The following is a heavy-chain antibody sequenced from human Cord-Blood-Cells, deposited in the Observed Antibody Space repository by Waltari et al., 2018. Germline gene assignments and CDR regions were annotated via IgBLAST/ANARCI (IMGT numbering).Heavy chain of an antibody. V-gene: IGHV1-8*01. CDR1: GYTFTSYD. D-gene: IGHD6-6*01. CDR3: ASQVSDSSSEDY. CDR2: MNPNRGNT. Sequence: QVQLVQSGAEVKKPGASVKVSCKASGYTFTSYDINWVRQATGQGLEWMGWMNPNRGNTGYAQKLQGRVNMTRNTSISTAYMELRSLRSEDTAVYYCASQVSDSSSEDYWGQGSLVTVSS. J-gene: IGHJ4*02.